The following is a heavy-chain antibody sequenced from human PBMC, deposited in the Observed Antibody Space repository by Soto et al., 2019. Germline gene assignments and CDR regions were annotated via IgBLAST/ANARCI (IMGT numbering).Heavy chain of an antibody. V-gene: IGHV4-34*01. CDR1: GGSFSSYY. Sequence: AXATLPLTCAVYGGSFSSYYVSWIRPPPGKGLEWIGEINHSGSTNYNPSLKSRVTISVDTSKNQFSLKLSSVTAADTAVYYCARGWAAKWLVVDYYYGMDVCAQGTTVSVTS. J-gene: IGHJ6*02. CDR3: ARGWAAKWLVVDYYYGMDV. CDR2: INHSGST. D-gene: IGHD6-19*01.